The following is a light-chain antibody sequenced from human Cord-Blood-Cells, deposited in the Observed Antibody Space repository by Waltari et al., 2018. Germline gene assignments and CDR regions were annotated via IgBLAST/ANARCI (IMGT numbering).Light chain of an antibody. J-gene: IGLJ3*02. CDR1: SSDVGGYNY. Sequence: ISCTGTSSDVGGYNYVSWYQQHPGKAPKLMIYDVSNRPSGVSNRFSGSKSGNTASLTISGLQAEDEADYYCSSYTSSSTFWVFGGGTKLTVL. V-gene: IGLV2-14*04. CDR2: DVS. CDR3: SSYTSSSTFWV.